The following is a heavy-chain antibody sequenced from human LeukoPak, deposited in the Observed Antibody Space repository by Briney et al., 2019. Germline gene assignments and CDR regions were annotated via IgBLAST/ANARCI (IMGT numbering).Heavy chain of an antibody. CDR1: GYTFTSYD. CDR2: MNPNSGNT. D-gene: IGHD2-15*01. V-gene: IGHV1-8*01. J-gene: IGHJ6*02. CDR3: ARFLGYCSGGSCYSKSYYYYYGMDV. Sequence: ASVKVSCTASGYTFTSYDINWVRQATGQGLEWMGWMNPNSGNTGYSQKFQGRVTMTRNTSISTAYMELSSLRSEDTAVYYCARFLGYCSGGSCYSKSYYYYYGMDVWGQGTTVTVSS.